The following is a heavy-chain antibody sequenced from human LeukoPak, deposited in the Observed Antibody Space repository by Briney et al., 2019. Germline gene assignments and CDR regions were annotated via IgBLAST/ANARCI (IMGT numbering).Heavy chain of an antibody. CDR3: ARDNLLWFEHEGAFDI. V-gene: IGHV4-38-2*02. Sequence: IPSETLSLTCTVSGYSISSGYYWGWIRQPPGKGLEWIGSIYHSGSTYYNPSLKSRVTISVDTSKNQFSLKLSSVTAADTAVYYCARDNLLWFEHEGAFDIWGQGTMVTVSS. CDR2: IYHSGST. D-gene: IGHD3-10*01. CDR1: GYSISSGYY. J-gene: IGHJ3*02.